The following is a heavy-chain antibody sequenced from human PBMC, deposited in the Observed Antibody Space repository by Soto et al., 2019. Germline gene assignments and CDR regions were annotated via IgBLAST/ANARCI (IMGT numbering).Heavy chain of an antibody. CDR2: IRSGGGST. Sequence: EVQLLESGGGLVQPGGSLRLSCAASGFTISNYAMSWVRQAPGKGPEWVSVIRSGGGSTDSADSVKGRFTISRDNSKNTLYLHMNSLRAEDTAVYYCAKGYGMDVWGQGTTVTVSS. CDR3: AKGYGMDV. CDR1: GFTISNYA. V-gene: IGHV3-23*01. J-gene: IGHJ6*02.